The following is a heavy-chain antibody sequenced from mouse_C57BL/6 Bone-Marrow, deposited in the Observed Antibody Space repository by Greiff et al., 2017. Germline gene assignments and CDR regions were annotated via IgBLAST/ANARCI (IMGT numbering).Heavy chain of an antibody. D-gene: IGHD1-1*01. CDR3: ARGGYYGSSVYFDY. CDR2: IYPRDGST. Sequence: QVQLQQSDAELVKPGASVKISCKVSGYTFTDHTIHWMKQRPEQGLAWIGYIYPRDGSTKYNEKFKGKATLTADKSSSTAYMQLNSQTSEDSAVYFCARGGYYGSSVYFDYWGQGTTLTVSS. V-gene: IGHV1-78*01. J-gene: IGHJ2*01. CDR1: GYTFTDHT.